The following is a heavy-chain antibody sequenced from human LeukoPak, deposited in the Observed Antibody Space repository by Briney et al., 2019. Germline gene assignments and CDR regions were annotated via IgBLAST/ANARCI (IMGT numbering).Heavy chain of an antibody. CDR2: ISAYNGNT. CDR3: ARDIGMITGTTDYYFDY. V-gene: IGHV1-18*01. CDR1: GYTFTSYR. Sequence: ASVKVSCKASGYTFTSYRISWVRQAPGQGLEWMGWISAYNGNTNYAQKLQGRVTMTTDTSTSTAYMELRSLSSDDTAVYYCARDIGMITGTTDYYFDYWGQGTLVTVSS. D-gene: IGHD1-7*01. J-gene: IGHJ4*02.